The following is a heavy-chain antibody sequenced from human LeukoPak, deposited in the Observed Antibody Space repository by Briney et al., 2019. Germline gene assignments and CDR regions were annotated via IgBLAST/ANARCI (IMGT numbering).Heavy chain of an antibody. Sequence: GGSLRLSCEASGFTFSSYAMSWVRQAPGKGLEWVSGISGIGANTYYADSVKGRFTISRDNAKNSLYLQMNSLRDEDTAVYYCASSGSYRFDYWGQGTLVTVSS. CDR2: ISGIGANT. J-gene: IGHJ4*02. D-gene: IGHD1-26*01. V-gene: IGHV3-23*01. CDR1: GFTFSSYA. CDR3: ASSGSYRFDY.